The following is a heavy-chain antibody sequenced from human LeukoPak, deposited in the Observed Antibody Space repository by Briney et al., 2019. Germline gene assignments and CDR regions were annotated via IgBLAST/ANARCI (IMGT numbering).Heavy chain of an antibody. V-gene: IGHV4-61*01. CDR2: SDYSGST. J-gene: IGHJ4*02. CDR1: GASVSSGSNY. D-gene: IGHD1-26*01. Sequence: PSETLSLTCTVSGASVSSGSNYWSWIRQPPGKGLEWIGYSDYSGSTNYSPSLKSRVTISVDTSKKQFSLKLRSVTAADTAVYYCARDIGGSYYFHYWGQGTLVTVSS. CDR3: ARDIGGSYYFHY.